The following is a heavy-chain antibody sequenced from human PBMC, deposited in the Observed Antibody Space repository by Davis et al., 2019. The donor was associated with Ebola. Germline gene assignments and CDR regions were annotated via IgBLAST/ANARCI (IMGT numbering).Heavy chain of an antibody. J-gene: IGHJ4*02. CDR1: GLTFSDHW. V-gene: IGHV3-7*03. CDR2: IKQDGSEK. D-gene: IGHD3-10*01. Sequence: PGGSLRLSCAASGLTFSDHWMSWVRQSPGKGLEWVANIKQDGSEKYYVDSVRGRFTVSRDNAKSSLYLQMNSLRAEDTAVYYCASRPPHRNYYGVFDYWGQGTLVTVSS. CDR3: ASRPPHRNYYGVFDY.